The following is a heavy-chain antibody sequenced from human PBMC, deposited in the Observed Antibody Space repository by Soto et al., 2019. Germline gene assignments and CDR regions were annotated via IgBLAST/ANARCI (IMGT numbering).Heavy chain of an antibody. Sequence: QVQLVESGGGVVQPGRSLRLSCAASGFTFSAYGMHWVRQAPGKGLEWVAVISNDGSTKYYLDYVRGRFAISRDNSKNTLDLQMNSLRVEDTAVYYCEKDRVSEHNSGWPQGHWGQGTLVTVSS. CDR3: EKDRVSEHNSGWPQGH. CDR2: ISNDGSTK. J-gene: IGHJ4*02. CDR1: GFTFSAYG. D-gene: IGHD5-12*01. V-gene: IGHV3-30*18.